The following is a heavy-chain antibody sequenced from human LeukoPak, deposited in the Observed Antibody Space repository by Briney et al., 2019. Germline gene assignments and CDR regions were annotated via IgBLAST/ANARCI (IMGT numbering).Heavy chain of an antibody. J-gene: IGHJ4*02. V-gene: IGHV4-39*01. CDR3: ARHAAYCGGDCSPYYFDY. D-gene: IGHD2-21*02. Sequence: PSQTLSLTCTVFGGSISSGGYYWGWIRQPPGKGLEWIGSIYYSGSTYYNPSLKSRVTISVDTSKNQFSLKLSSVTAADTAVYYCARHAAYCGGDCSPYYFDYWGQGTLVTVSS. CDR2: IYYSGST. CDR1: GGSISSGGYY.